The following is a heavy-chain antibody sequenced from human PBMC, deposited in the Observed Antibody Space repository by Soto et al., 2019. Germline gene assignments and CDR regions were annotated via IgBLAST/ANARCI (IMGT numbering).Heavy chain of an antibody. J-gene: IGHJ4*02. CDR3: ARESEDLTSNFDY. CDR1: GFTFCRYS. Sequence: GGSLRLSCVASGFTFCRYSMNWVRQAPGKGLEWVSSISSTTNYIYYADSMKGRFTVSRDNAKNSVYLDMNSLSAEDTAVYYCARESEDLTSNFDYWGQGTLVTVSS. V-gene: IGHV3-21*01. CDR2: ISSTTNYI.